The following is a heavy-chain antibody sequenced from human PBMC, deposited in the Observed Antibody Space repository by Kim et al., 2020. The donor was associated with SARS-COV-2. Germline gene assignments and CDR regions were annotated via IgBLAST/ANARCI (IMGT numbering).Heavy chain of an antibody. V-gene: IGHV1-69*13. D-gene: IGHD3-16*01. Sequence: SEKVSCKASGGTFSSYAISWVRQAPGQGLEWMGGIIPIFGTANYAQKFQGRVTITADESTSTAYMELSSLRSEDTAVYYCARDFYYDYVWGSPYSANWFDPWGQGTLVTVSS. CDR3: ARDFYYDYVWGSPYSANWFDP. CDR1: GGTFSSYA. J-gene: IGHJ5*02. CDR2: IIPIFGTA.